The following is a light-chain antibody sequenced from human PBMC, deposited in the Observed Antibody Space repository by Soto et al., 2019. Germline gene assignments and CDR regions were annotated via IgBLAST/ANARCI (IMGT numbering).Light chain of an antibody. CDR2: EVT. Sequence: QSVLTQPASVSGSPGQSITISCTGSSSDVGGYKLVSWYQQHPGKAPKLIIYEVTKRPSGISNRFSASKSGNTASLTISGLQAEDEADYYCCSYAGDSIVVFGGGTKLTVL. CDR3: CSYAGDSIVV. J-gene: IGLJ2*01. CDR1: SSDVGGYKL. V-gene: IGLV2-23*02.